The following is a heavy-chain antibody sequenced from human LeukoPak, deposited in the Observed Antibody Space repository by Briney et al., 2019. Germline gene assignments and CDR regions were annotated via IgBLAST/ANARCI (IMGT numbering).Heavy chain of an antibody. CDR2: INHSGST. D-gene: IGHD6-13*01. V-gene: IGHV4-34*01. Sequence: SETLSLTCAVYGGSFSGYYWSWIRQPPGKGLEWIGEINHSGSTSYNPSLKSRVAISVDTSKNQFSLKLSSVTAADTAVYYCAREPYSSSWKGLIDYWGQGTLVTVSS. CDR1: GGSFSGYY. CDR3: AREPYSSSWKGLIDY. J-gene: IGHJ4*02.